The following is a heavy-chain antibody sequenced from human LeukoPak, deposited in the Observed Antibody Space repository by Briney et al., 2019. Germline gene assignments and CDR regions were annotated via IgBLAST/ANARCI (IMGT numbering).Heavy chain of an antibody. V-gene: IGHV3-66*01. D-gene: IGHD5-18*01. Sequence: GGSLRLSCAASGFTVSSNYMNWVRQAPGKGLEWVSAIYGGGSPYYADSVKGRFTISRDNSKNTLYLQMNSLRAEDTAVYYCARDLNTARFDYWRQGTLVTVSS. J-gene: IGHJ4*02. CDR2: IYGGGSP. CDR1: GFTVSSNY. CDR3: ARDLNTARFDY.